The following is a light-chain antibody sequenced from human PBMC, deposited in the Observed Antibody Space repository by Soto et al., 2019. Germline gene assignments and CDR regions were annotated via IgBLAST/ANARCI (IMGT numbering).Light chain of an antibody. CDR1: SSDVGYYNY. V-gene: IGLV2-14*01. CDR3: SSYTSSTTLI. CDR2: EVT. Sequence: QSALTQPASVSGSPGQSITISCTGTSSDVGYYNYVSWYQQHPGKAPKLMIYEVTSRPSGVSNRFSGSKSGNTASLTISGLQAEDEADYYCSSYTSSTTLIFGGGTKVTVL. J-gene: IGLJ2*01.